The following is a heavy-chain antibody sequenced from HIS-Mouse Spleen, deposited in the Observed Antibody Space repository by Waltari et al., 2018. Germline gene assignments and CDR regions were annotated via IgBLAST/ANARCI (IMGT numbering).Heavy chain of an antibody. Sequence: QLQLQESGPGLVKPSETLSLTCTVSGGSISSSSYYWGWIRQPPGKGLEWIGSIYYSGITSYNPSLKSRVTISVDTSKNQFSLKLCSGTAADTAVYYCAREIPYSSSCYDWYFDLWGRGTLVTVSS. CDR3: AREIPYSSSCYDWYFDL. V-gene: IGHV4-39*07. D-gene: IGHD6-13*01. J-gene: IGHJ2*01. CDR1: GGSISSSSYY. CDR2: IYYSGIT.